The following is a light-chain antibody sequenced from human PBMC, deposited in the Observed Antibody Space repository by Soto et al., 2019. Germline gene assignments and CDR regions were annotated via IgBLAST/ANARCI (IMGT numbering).Light chain of an antibody. CDR3: QQYYSYPFT. Sequence: AIRMTQSPPSLSASTGDRVTITCRASQGISSYLAWYQQKPGKAPNLLIYGASTLQSGVPSRFSGSGSGTDFALTISCLQSEDFATYYCQQYYSYPFTFGPGTKVDI. CDR1: QGISSY. J-gene: IGKJ3*01. V-gene: IGKV1-8*01. CDR2: GAS.